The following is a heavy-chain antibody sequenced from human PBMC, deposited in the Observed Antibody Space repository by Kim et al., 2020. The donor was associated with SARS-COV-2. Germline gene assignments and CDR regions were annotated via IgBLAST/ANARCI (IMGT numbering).Heavy chain of an antibody. CDR2: INHSGST. CDR3: ARGPRRDDSSGYLAYFDY. V-gene: IGHV4-34*01. Sequence: SETLSLTCAVYGGSFSGYYWSWIRQPPGKGLEWIGEINHSGSTNYNPSLKSRVTISVDTSKNQFSLKLSSVTAAGTAVYYCARGPRRDDSSGYLAYFDYWGQGTLVTVSS. D-gene: IGHD3-22*01. J-gene: IGHJ4*02. CDR1: GGSFSGYY.